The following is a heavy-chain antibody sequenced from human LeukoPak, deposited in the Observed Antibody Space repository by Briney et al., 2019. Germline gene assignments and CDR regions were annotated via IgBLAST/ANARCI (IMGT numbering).Heavy chain of an antibody. D-gene: IGHD3-10*01. Sequence: GRSLRLSCAASGFTFSSYAMHWVRQAPGKGLEWVAVISYEGSNKYYADSVKGRFTISRDNSKNTLYLQMNSLRAEDTAWYYCASDYGSGSYYNVPDYSGQGTLVTVSS. V-gene: IGHV3-30-3*01. CDR2: ISYEGSNK. J-gene: IGHJ4*02. CDR3: ASDYGSGSYYNVPDY. CDR1: GFTFSSYA.